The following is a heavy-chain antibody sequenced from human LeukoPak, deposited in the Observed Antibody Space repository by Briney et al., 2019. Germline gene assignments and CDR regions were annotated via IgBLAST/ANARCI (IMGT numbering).Heavy chain of an antibody. CDR1: GGSISSNNYY. J-gene: IGHJ3*02. D-gene: IGHD6-13*01. CDR2: IYYSGST. CDR3: ARGIAAAGHWSAFDI. Sequence: PSETLCLTCTVSGGSISSNNYYWGWIRQPPGKGLEWIGSIYYSGSTNYNPSLKSRVTISVDTSKKQFSLKLSSVTAADTAVYYCARGIAAAGHWSAFDIWGQGTLVTVSS. V-gene: IGHV4-39*07.